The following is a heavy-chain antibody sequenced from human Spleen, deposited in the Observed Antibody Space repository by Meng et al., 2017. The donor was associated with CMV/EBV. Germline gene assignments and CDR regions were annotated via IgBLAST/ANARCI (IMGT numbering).Heavy chain of an antibody. V-gene: IGHV3-30*04. CDR2: ISYDGSEK. CDR1: GFTFSTYA. J-gene: IGHJ4*02. Sequence: GGSLRLSCAASGFTFSTYAMHWVRQAPGKGLEWVAVISYDGSEKYYADSVKGRFTISRENTKNSLYLQMNSLRAEDTAVYYCTREVGGDFWSGSDNFDYWGKGTLVTVSS. D-gene: IGHD3-3*01. CDR3: TREVGGDFWSGSDNFDY.